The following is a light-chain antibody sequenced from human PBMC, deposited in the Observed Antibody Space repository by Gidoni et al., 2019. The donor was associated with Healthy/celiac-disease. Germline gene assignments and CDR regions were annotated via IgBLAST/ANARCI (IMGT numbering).Light chain of an antibody. CDR1: QSISSW. J-gene: IGKJ1*01. CDR3: QQYNSYRT. V-gene: IGKV1-5*01. Sequence: DIPMTQSPSTLSASVGDRVTITCRASQSISSWLAWYQQKPGKAPKLLIYDASSLESGVPSRFSGSGSGTEFTLTISSLQPDDFATYYCQQYNSYRTFXQXTKVEIK. CDR2: DAS.